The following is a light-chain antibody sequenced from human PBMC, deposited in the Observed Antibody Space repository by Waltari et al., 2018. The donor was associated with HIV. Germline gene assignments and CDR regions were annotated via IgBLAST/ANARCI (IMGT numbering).Light chain of an antibody. CDR3: AAWDDSRRGV. J-gene: IGLJ2*01. CDR2: RNN. Sequence: QSVLTQPPSASGTPGQRVTISCSGSGSNIGSNYVYWYQHLPGTAPKLLIYRNNQRPSGVPDRFSGSNSGTSASLAISGLRSEDEADYYCAAWDDSRRGVFGGGTKLTVL. V-gene: IGLV1-47*01. CDR1: GSNIGSNY.